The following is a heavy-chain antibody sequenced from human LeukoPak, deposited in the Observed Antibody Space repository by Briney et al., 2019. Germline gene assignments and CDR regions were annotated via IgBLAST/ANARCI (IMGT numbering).Heavy chain of an antibody. D-gene: IGHD6-19*01. J-gene: IGHJ4*02. V-gene: IGHV4-34*01. CDR2: INHSGST. CDR1: GGSISSYY. Sequence: SETLSLTCTVSGGSISSYYWSWIRQPPGKGLEWIGEINHSGSTNYNPSLKSRVTISVDTSKNQFSLKLSSVTAADTAVYYCARGLGRQWLVYYFDYWGQGTLVTVSS. CDR3: ARGLGRQWLVYYFDY.